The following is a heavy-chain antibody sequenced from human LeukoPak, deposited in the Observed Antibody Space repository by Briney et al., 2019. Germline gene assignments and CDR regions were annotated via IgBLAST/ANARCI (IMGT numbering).Heavy chain of an antibody. J-gene: IGHJ4*02. CDR3: AFSRIAVAPDY. V-gene: IGHV1-2*02. Sequence: ASVKVSCKAAGYTFTGYYMHCVRQAPGQGLEWMGWINPNSGGTNYAQKFQGRVTMTRDTSISTAYMELSRLRSDDTAVYYCAFSRIAVAPDYWGQGTLVSVSS. CDR2: INPNSGGT. CDR1: GYTFTGYY. D-gene: IGHD6-19*01.